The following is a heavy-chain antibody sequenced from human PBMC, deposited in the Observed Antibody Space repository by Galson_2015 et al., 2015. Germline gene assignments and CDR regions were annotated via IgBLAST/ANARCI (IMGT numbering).Heavy chain of an antibody. Sequence: TVSCKASGYTFIAYYIPWVRQAPGHGPEWMGVVNPRGGSPTYAQTFQGRVTITSDASTTTVTMELSGLKSEDTAVYFCAREGHGSGSYYDSWGLGTLVTVSS. CDR2: VNPRGGSP. J-gene: IGHJ5*01. V-gene: IGHV1-46*01. CDR1: GYTFIAYY. CDR3: AREGHGSGSYYDS. D-gene: IGHD3-10*01.